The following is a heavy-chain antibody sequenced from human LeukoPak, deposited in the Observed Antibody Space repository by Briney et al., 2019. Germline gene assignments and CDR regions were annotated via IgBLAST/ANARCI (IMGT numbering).Heavy chain of an antibody. V-gene: IGHV4-34*01. CDR3: ARGDGRLRFFPGLVDV. CDR1: GGSFSGYY. Sequence: PSETLSLTCAVYGGSFSGYYWSWIRQPPGKGLEWIGEINHSGSTNYNPSLKSRVTISVDTSKNQFSLKLSSVTAADTAVYYCARGDGRLRFFPGLVDVWGKGTTVTISS. CDR2: INHSGST. D-gene: IGHD3-3*01. J-gene: IGHJ6*04.